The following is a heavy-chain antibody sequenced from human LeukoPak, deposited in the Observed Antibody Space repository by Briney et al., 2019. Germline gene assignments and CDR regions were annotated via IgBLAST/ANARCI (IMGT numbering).Heavy chain of an antibody. CDR1: GFTFTNHD. CDR2: LSGSGDNT. CDR3: ARPASRGVGRYFDL. D-gene: IGHD3-10*01. Sequence: GGSLRLSCAVSGFTFTNHDMSWVRQAPGKGLEWVSALSGSGDNTYYADSVKGRFTISRDNSKNTLYLQMNGLRAEDTALYYCARPASRGVGRYFDLWGRGSLVTVSS. V-gene: IGHV3-23*01. J-gene: IGHJ2*01.